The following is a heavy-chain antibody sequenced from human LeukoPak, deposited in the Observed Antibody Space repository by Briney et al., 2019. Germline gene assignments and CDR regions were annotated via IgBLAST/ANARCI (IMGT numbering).Heavy chain of an antibody. CDR1: GSTFSTYG. CDR2: IWYDGSNR. V-gene: IGHV3-33*01. J-gene: IGHJ3*02. Sequence: GGSLRLSCAASGSTFSTYGMHWVRQAPGKGLEWVAVIWYDGSNRNYADSVKGRFTISRDNSRSTLYLQMNSLRAEDAAIYYCVRNGIVGPTNAFDIWGHGTVVTVSS. CDR3: VRNGIVGPTNAFDI. D-gene: IGHD1-26*01.